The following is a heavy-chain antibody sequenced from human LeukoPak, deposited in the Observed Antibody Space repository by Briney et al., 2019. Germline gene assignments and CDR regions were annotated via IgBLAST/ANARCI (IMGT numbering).Heavy chain of an antibody. CDR2: INHSGST. CDR3: ARHEIAVAGTLYFDL. Sequence: PSETLSLTCAVYGGSFSGYYWSWIRQPPGKGLEWIGEINHSGSTNYNPSLKSRVTISVDTSKNQFSLKVSSVTAADTAVYYCARHEIAVAGTLYFDLWGRGTLVTVSS. D-gene: IGHD6-19*01. CDR1: GGSFSGYY. V-gene: IGHV4-34*01. J-gene: IGHJ2*01.